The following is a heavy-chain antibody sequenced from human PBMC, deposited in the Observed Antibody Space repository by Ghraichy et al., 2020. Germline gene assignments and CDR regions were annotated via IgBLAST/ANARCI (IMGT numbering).Heavy chain of an antibody. D-gene: IGHD3-22*01. CDR1: GGSISSGGYS. Sequence: SQTLSLTCAVSGGSISSGGYSWSWIRQPPGKGLEWIGYIYHSGSTYYNPSLKSRVTISVDRSKNQFSLKLSSVTAADTAVYYCARATDYYDSSGYQYWYFDLWGRGTLVTVSS. CDR3: ARATDYYDSSGYQYWYFDL. J-gene: IGHJ2*01. CDR2: IYHSGST. V-gene: IGHV4-30-2*01.